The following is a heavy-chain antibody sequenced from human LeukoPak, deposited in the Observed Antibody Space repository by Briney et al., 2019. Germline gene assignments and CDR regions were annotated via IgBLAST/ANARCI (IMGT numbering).Heavy chain of an antibody. CDR2: IYLSGST. V-gene: IGHV4-31*03. CDR3: ARDAGIVVVPAAIFPWYFDR. D-gene: IGHD2-2*02. Sequence: SETLSLTCTVSCGSITRGGYYWTWIRQHPGRGREWTGNIYLSGSTYYNPSLKSRVTISVHTSKNQFSLKLSSVTAADTAVYYCARDAGIVVVPAAIFPWYFDRWGRGTLVTVSS. J-gene: IGHJ2*01. CDR1: CGSITRGGYY.